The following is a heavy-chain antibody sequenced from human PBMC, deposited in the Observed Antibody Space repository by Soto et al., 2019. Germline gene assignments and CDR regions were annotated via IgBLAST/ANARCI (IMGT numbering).Heavy chain of an antibody. Sequence: PGGSLRLSCAASGFTFSNYGMHWVRQAPGKGLEWVAVISFDGSKKYYADSVKGRFTISRDNSKNTLYLQMNSLRAEDTAVFYCAKGDTDMAGPDYWGPGSLVTVS. CDR1: GFTFSNYG. V-gene: IGHV3-30*18. CDR3: AKGDTDMAGPDY. CDR2: ISFDGSKK. D-gene: IGHD5-18*01. J-gene: IGHJ4*02.